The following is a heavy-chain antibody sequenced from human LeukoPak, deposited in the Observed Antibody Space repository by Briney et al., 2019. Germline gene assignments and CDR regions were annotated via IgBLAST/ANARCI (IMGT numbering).Heavy chain of an antibody. V-gene: IGHV1-18*01. Sequence: GASVKVSCKASGYTFTSYGISWVRQAPGQGLEWMGWISAYNGNTNYAQKLQGRVTMTTDTSTSTAYMELRSLRSDDTAVYYCASMDTAMVMWYFDYWGQGTLVTVSS. CDR2: ISAYNGNT. D-gene: IGHD5-18*01. J-gene: IGHJ4*02. CDR3: ASMDTAMVMWYFDY. CDR1: GYTFTSYG.